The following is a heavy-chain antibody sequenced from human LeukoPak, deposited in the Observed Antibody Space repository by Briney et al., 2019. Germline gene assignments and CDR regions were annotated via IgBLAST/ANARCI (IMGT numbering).Heavy chain of an antibody. CDR1: GGSISSSSYS. CDR2: IYYSGST. D-gene: IGHD3-3*01. V-gene: IGHV4-39*01. J-gene: IGHJ4*02. Sequence: SETLSLTCTVSGGSISSSSYSWGWIRQPPGKGLEWIGSIYYSGSTYYNPSLKSRVTISVDTSKNQFSLKLSSVTAADTAVYYCARTTRPAHYDFWSGYYFDYWGQGTLVTVSS. CDR3: ARTTRPAHYDFWSGYYFDY.